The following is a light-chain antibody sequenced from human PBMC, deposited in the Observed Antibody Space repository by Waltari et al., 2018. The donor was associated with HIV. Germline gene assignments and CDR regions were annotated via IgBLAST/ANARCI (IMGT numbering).Light chain of an antibody. CDR2: ATS. CDR1: ESFSSSH. V-gene: IGKV3-20*01. J-gene: IGKJ2*01. CDR3: QQYGSTPNT. Sequence: EILLTQSPDTLSLSPGERATLSCRASESFSSSHLAWLQQKPGQAPRLVIYATSNRATGIPDRFSGSMYGTDFTLTISGVEPEDSAVFYCQQYGSTPNTFGQGTRLEI.